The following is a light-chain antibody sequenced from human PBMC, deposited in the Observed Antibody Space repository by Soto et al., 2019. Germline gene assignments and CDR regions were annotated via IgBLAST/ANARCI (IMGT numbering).Light chain of an antibody. Sequence: QSVLTQPPPASGTPGQRVTISFSGSSSNIGSNTVNWYQQLPGTAPKLVIYSNNQRPSGVPDRFSGSKSGTSASLAISGLQSEDEADYYCVAWDDSLNGYVVFGGGTKVTVL. CDR3: VAWDDSLNGYVV. CDR2: SNN. CDR1: SSNIGSNT. J-gene: IGLJ2*01. V-gene: IGLV1-44*01.